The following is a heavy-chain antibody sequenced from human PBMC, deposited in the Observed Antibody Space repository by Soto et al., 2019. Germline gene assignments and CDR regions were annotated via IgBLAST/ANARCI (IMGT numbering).Heavy chain of an antibody. D-gene: IGHD4-4*01. Sequence: EVQLVESGGGLVQPGGSLRLSCAASGFTFSSYAMHWVRQAPGKGLEYVSASSSNGGSTYYANSVKGRFTISRDNSKNTLYLQMGSLRAEDMAVYYCAREAHDYSNYGGYYYYMDVWGKGTTVTVSS. CDR1: GFTFSSYA. CDR2: SSSNGGST. CDR3: AREAHDYSNYGGYYYYMDV. J-gene: IGHJ6*03. V-gene: IGHV3-64*01.